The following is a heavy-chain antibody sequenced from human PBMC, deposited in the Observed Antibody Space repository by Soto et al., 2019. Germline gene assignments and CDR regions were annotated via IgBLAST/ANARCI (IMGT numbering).Heavy chain of an antibody. CDR1: GFTFKNYA. CDR3: TSDTFGLRDT. Sequence: GGSLRLSCAASGFTFKNYAMHWVRQTPGKGLVWVSRINPEGTTTNYADSVEGRFTISRDNAKSALYLQMNSLSAEDTAIYYCTSDTFGLRDTWGQGTLVTVSS. CDR2: INPEGTTT. J-gene: IGHJ5*02. V-gene: IGHV3-74*01. D-gene: IGHD3-16*01.